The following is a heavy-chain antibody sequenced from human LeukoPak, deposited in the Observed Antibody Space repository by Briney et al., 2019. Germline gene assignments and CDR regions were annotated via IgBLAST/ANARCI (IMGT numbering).Heavy chain of an antibody. V-gene: IGHV1-69*05. J-gene: IGHJ4*02. D-gene: IGHD3-10*01. Sequence: SVKVSCKASGGTFSSYAISWVRQTPGQGLEWMGRIIPIFGTANYAQKFQGRVTITTDESASTAYMELSSLRSEDTAVYYCARDEPYYYYFDYWGQGTLVTVSS. CDR3: ARDEPYYYYFDY. CDR1: GGTFSSYA. CDR2: IIPIFGTA.